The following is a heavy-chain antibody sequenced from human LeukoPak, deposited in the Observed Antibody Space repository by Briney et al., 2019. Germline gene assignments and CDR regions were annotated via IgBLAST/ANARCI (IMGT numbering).Heavy chain of an antibody. D-gene: IGHD2-21*01. J-gene: IGHJ4*02. CDR1: GFTFSSYA. V-gene: IGHV3-23*01. CDR2: ISGDGART. CDR3: AKTVVVITFRFDS. Sequence: GGSLRLSWEASGFTFSSYAMSWVRQAPGRGREWVSAISGDGARTYYADSVKGRFTISRDNSKNTLDLQMNSLRAEDTAIYYCAKTVVVITFRFDSWGQGSLVTVSS.